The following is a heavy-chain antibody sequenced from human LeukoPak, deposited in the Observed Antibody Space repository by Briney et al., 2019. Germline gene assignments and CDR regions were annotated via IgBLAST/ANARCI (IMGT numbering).Heavy chain of an antibody. Sequence: SETLSLTCTVSGVSISSYYWSWIRQPPGKGLEWIGYIYYSGSTNYNPSLKGRVTISVDTSKNQFSLKLSSVTAADTAVYYCARGGLYSSGWYSELDYWGQGTLVTVSS. J-gene: IGHJ4*02. D-gene: IGHD6-19*01. V-gene: IGHV4-59*01. CDR1: GVSISSYY. CDR3: ARGGLYSSGWYSELDY. CDR2: IYYSGST.